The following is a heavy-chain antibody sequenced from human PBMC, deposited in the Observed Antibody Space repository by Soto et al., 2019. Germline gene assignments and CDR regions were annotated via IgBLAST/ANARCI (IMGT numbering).Heavy chain of an antibody. CDR3: ARVPYGDYADNIRFDY. CDR2: IYYSGSS. V-gene: IGHV4-31*03. J-gene: IGHJ4*02. D-gene: IGHD4-17*01. CDR1: GGSIASGGYY. Sequence: QVQLQESGPGLVKPSQTLSLTCTVSGGSIASGGYYWSWIRQHPGKGLEWIGYIYYSGSSYYNPSLKSRVTISVATSKNQFSLKLSSVTAADTAVYYCARVPYGDYADNIRFDYWGQGTLVTVSS.